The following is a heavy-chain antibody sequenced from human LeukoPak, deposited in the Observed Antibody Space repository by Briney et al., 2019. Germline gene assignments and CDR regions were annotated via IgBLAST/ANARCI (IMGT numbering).Heavy chain of an antibody. D-gene: IGHD2-15*01. CDR3: ARGVVVAGIINSFDL. CDR1: GYIFPMHC. V-gene: IGHV5-51*01. CDR2: LYPGDSYT. J-gene: IGHJ5*02. Sequence: GESLKISCKGSGYIFPMHCIAWVRQIPGKGLEWVGILYPGDSYTRYSPSFQGQVTVSADKSISTAYLQWSSLKASDTAMYYCARGVVVAGIINSFDLWGQGTLVTVSS.